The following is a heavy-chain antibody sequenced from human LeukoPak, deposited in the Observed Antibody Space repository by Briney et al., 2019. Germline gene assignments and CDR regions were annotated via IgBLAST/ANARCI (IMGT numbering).Heavy chain of an antibody. Sequence: ASVKVSCKASGYTFTGYYMHWVRQAPGQGLEWMGWINPNTGGTKYAQKFQGRVTMTRDTSISTAYMELKRLRSDDTAVYYCAPTNAVMHYFDYWGQGTLVTVSS. CDR3: APTNAVMHYFDY. CDR2: INPNTGGT. J-gene: IGHJ4*02. V-gene: IGHV1-2*02. CDR1: GYTFTGYY. D-gene: IGHD2-21*01.